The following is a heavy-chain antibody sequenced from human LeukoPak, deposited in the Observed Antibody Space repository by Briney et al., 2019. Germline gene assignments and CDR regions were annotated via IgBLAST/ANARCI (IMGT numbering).Heavy chain of an antibody. Sequence: GGSLRLSCAASGFTFSSYSMNWVRQAPGKGLEWVSSISSSSSYIYYADSVKGRFTISRDNSKNTLNLQMNSLRAEDTAEYYCAKDRTYCSSTNCYGTYYFDYWGQGTLVTVSS. D-gene: IGHD2-2*01. CDR3: AKDRTYCSSTNCYGTYYFDY. J-gene: IGHJ4*02. CDR2: ISSSSSYI. V-gene: IGHV3-21*04. CDR1: GFTFSSYS.